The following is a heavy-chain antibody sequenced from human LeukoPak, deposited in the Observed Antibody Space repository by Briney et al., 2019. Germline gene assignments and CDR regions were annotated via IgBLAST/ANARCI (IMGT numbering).Heavy chain of an antibody. Sequence: HPGGSLRLSCADPGFTFSEYWMSWVRQAPGKGLEWVACIKKDGSDKYYVDSVKGRFTVSRDSSLYLQMNSLRVEETAVYYCSRDLGRADVAFDIWGQGTMVTVSS. CDR2: IKKDGSDK. CDR3: SRDLGRADVAFDI. CDR1: GFTFSEYW. J-gene: IGHJ3*02. D-gene: IGHD1-14*01. V-gene: IGHV3-7*01.